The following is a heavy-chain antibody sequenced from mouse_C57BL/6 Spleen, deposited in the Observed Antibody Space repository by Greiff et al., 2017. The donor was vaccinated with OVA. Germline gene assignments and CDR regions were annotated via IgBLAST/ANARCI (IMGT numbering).Heavy chain of an antibody. J-gene: IGHJ4*01. Sequence: EVKLMESGGGLVKPGGSLKLSCAASGFTFSDYGMHWVRQAPEKGLEWVAYISSGSSTIYYADTVKGRFTISRDNAKNTLFLQMTSLRSEDTAMYYCARDYGSSYGMDYWGQGTSVTVSS. CDR3: ARDYGSSYGMDY. CDR1: GFTFSDYG. D-gene: IGHD1-1*01. V-gene: IGHV5-17*01. CDR2: ISSGSSTI.